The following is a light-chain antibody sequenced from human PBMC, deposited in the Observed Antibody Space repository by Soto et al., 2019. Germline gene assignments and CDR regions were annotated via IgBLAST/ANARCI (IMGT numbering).Light chain of an antibody. J-gene: IGLJ1*01. CDR2: EVS. CDR1: SSDIGNYNY. V-gene: IGLV2-14*01. Sequence: LTQPASVSGSPGQSITISCTGTSSDIGNYNYVSWYQQHPGKAPKLMISEVSNRPSGVSNRFSGSKSGNTASLTISGLQPEDEADYYCSSYTSTSSYVFGGGTKVTVL. CDR3: SSYTSTSSYV.